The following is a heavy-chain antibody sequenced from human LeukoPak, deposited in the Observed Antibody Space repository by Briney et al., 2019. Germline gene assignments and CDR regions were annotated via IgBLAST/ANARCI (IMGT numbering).Heavy chain of an antibody. CDR3: ARAPFWSGYYTLRNWFDP. CDR2: INHSGST. CDR1: GGSISSYY. V-gene: IGHV4-34*01. D-gene: IGHD3-3*01. J-gene: IGHJ5*02. Sequence: SETLSLTCTVSGGSISSYYWSWIRQPPGKGLEWIGEINHSGSTNYNPSLKSRVTISVDTSKNQFSLKLSSVTAADTAVYYCARAPFWSGYYTLRNWFDPWGQGPLVTVSS.